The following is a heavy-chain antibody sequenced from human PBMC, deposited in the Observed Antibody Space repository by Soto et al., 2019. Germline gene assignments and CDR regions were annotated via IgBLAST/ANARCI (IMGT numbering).Heavy chain of an antibody. CDR2: IWYHGSND. V-gene: IGHV3-33*01. D-gene: IGHD5-18*01. CDR1: GFSFSTYG. CDR3: GRGYNYADY. Sequence: GGSLRLSCAASGFSFSTYGMQWVRQAPGKGLEWVAEIWYHGSNDFYSDSVKGRFTISRDNAKNTLFLQMNSLRAEDTAMYYCGRGYNYADYWGQGTQVTVSS. J-gene: IGHJ4*02.